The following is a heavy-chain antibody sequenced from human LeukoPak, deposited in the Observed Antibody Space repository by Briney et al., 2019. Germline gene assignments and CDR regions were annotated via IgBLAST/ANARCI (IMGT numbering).Heavy chain of an antibody. D-gene: IGHD5-18*01. CDR1: GGSISSSSSY. V-gene: IGHV4-39*07. CDR3: ARTGYSYGVWYYYYMDV. CDR2: IYYSGST. Sequence: SETLSLTCSVSGGSISSSSSYWGWIRQPPGKGLEWIGSIYYSGSTYYNPSLKSRVTISVDTSKNQFSLKLSSVTAADTAVYYCARTGYSYGVWYYYYMDVWGKGTTVTVSS. J-gene: IGHJ6*03.